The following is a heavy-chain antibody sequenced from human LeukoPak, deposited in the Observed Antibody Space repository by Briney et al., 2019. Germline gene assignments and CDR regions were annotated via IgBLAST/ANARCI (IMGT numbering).Heavy chain of an antibody. D-gene: IGHD2-15*01. V-gene: IGHV5-51*01. CDR1: GYRFSYSW. Sequence: GESLKISFYTSGYRFSYSWIGWVRPVPGKGLEWMGIIYPDDSDTKKSPSFQGRVTLSADKSLSITYLQWDNLQASDTAMYYCARLGAADSKACDFWGQGTMVTVSS. CDR3: ARLGAADSKACDF. CDR2: IYPDDSDT. J-gene: IGHJ3*01.